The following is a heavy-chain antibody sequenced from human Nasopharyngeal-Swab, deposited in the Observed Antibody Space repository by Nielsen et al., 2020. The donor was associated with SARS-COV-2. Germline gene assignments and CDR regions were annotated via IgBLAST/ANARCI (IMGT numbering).Heavy chain of an antibody. D-gene: IGHD3-3*01. CDR2: IYTSGST. V-gene: IGHV4-61*02. J-gene: IGHJ6*02. Sequence: SETLSLTCTVSGGSISSGSYYWSWSRQPAGKGLEWIGRIYTSGSTNYNPSLKSRVTISVDTSKNQFSLKLSSVTAADTAVYSCARSTYYDFWSGYLGGMDVWGQGTTVTVSS. CDR1: GGSISSGSYY. CDR3: ARSTYYDFWSGYLGGMDV.